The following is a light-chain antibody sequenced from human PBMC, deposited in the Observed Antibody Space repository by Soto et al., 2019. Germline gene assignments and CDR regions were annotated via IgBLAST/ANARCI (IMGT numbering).Light chain of an antibody. CDR1: QSISSW. Sequence: DIPMTQSPSTLSASIGDRVTITCRASQSISSWLAWYQQKPGKAPKLLIYDASSLESGVPSRFSGSGSGTEFTLTITCLQPDDFATYYCQQYNSYPFTFGGGTRVEVK. J-gene: IGKJ4*01. V-gene: IGKV1-5*01. CDR2: DAS. CDR3: QQYNSYPFT.